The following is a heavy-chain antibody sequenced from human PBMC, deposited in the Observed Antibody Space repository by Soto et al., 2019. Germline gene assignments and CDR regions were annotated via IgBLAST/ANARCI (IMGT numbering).Heavy chain of an antibody. D-gene: IGHD3-9*01. CDR1: GGSISSYY. V-gene: IGHV4-59*01. Sequence: QVQLQESGPGLVKPSETLSLTCTVSGGSISSYYWSWIRQPPGKGLEWIGYIYYSGSTNYNPSLTSLGXXPXDXYRNQFSLKLSSVTAADTAVYYCASLGFRYFDWLNYWGQGTLVTVSS. CDR3: ASLGFRYFDWLNY. J-gene: IGHJ4*02. CDR2: IYYSGST.